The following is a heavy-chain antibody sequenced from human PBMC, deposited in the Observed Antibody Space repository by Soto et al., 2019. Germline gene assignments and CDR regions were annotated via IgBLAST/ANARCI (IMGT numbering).Heavy chain of an antibody. CDR3: ARQSSYDSEHYHYWFDP. J-gene: IGHJ5*02. CDR1: GGSVSSATDY. CDR2: TDYSGNS. D-gene: IGHD3-22*01. Sequence: QVQLQESGPGLVKPSETLSLTCTVSGGSVSSATDYWTWIRQPPGKGLEWIGYTDYSGNSDRNPSLMSRVNTSIDRSKNQFSLTPTSVTAADAAVYSCARQSSYDSEHYHYWFDPWGRGILVTVSS. V-gene: IGHV4-61*01.